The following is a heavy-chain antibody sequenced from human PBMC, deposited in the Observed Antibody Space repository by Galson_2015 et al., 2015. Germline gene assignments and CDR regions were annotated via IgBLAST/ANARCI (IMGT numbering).Heavy chain of an antibody. CDR2: FDPEDGET. J-gene: IGHJ4*02. CDR1: GYTLTELS. CDR3: ATGGAAAGYFDY. D-gene: IGHD6-13*01. Sequence: SVKVSCKVSGYTLTELSMHWVRQAPGKGLEWMGGFDPEDGETIYAQKFQGRVTMTEDTSTDTAYMELSSLRSEDTAVYYCATGGAAAGYFDYWGQGTLVTVSS. V-gene: IGHV1-24*01.